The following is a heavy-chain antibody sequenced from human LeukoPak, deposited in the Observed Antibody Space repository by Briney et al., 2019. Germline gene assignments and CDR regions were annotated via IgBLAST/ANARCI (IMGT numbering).Heavy chain of an antibody. V-gene: IGHV5-51*01. J-gene: IGHJ1*01. CDR3: ARLPGRYYDSSGYYYFQH. Sequence: GESLKISCKGSGYRFTSYWIGWVRPMPGKGLEWMGIIYPGDSDTRYSPSFQGQVTISADKSISTAYLQWSSLKASDTAMYYCARLPGRYYDSSGYYYFQHWGQGTLVTVSS. D-gene: IGHD3-22*01. CDR1: GYRFTSYW. CDR2: IYPGDSDT.